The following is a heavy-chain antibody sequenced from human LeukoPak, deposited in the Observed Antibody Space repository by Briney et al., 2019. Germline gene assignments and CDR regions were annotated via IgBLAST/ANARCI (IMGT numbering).Heavy chain of an antibody. V-gene: IGHV4-59*08. Sequence: SETLSLTCTVSGGSISTYYWSWIRQPPGKGLEWIGYSHYSGNTNYNPSLKSRVTISVDTSKNQFSLKLSSVTAADTAVYYCARFQTYYGGFSWFDPWGQGTLVTVSS. D-gene: IGHD3-16*01. J-gene: IGHJ5*02. CDR2: SHYSGNT. CDR3: ARFQTYYGGFSWFDP. CDR1: GGSISTYY.